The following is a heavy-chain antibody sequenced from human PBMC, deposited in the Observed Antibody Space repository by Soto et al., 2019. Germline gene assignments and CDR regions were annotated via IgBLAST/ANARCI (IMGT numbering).Heavy chain of an antibody. J-gene: IGHJ4*02. D-gene: IGHD5-18*01. CDR3: ARDQPGYSYGYGLGY. CDR2: ISSSSSYI. V-gene: IGHV3-21*01. Sequence: GGSLRLSCAASGFTFSSYSMNWVRQAPGKGLEWVSSISSSSSYIYYADSVRGRFTISRDNAKNSLYLQMNSLRAEDTAVYYCARDQPGYSYGYGLGYWGQGTLVTVSS. CDR1: GFTFSSYS.